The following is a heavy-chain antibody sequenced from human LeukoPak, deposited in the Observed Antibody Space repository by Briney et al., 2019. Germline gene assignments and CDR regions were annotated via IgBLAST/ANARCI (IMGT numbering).Heavy chain of an antibody. Sequence: GGSLRLSCVASGFTHGMHWVRQAPGTGLEWVGFIRFDGTDSDYADSVKGRFTISRDNSKNTLFLQLSSLKPEDTAMYYCAMERLSGFSFVHWGQGTLVAASS. V-gene: IGHV3-30*02. D-gene: IGHD3-3*01. CDR2: IRFDGTDS. CDR3: AMERLSGFSFVH. J-gene: IGHJ5*02. CDR1: GFTHG.